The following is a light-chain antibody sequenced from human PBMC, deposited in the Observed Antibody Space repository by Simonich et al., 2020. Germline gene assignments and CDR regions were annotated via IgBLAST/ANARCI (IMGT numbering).Light chain of an antibody. J-gene: IGLJ2*01. CDR3: SSYTSSSTVV. V-gene: IGLV2-14*03. CDR1: SSAVGVYNY. Sequence: QSALTQPASVSGSPGQSITISCTGTSSAVGVYNYVSWYQQHPGKAPKLMIYDVSNRPSGVSTRFSGSKAGHTASLTISGLQAEDEADYYCSSYTSSSTVVFGGGTKLTVL. CDR2: DVS.